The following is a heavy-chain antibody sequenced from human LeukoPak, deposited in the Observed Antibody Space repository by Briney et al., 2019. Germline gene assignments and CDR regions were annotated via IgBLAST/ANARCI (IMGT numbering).Heavy chain of an antibody. V-gene: IGHV4-59*12. CDR1: GGSISSYY. J-gene: IGHJ4*02. CDR2: IYYSGST. D-gene: IGHD3-9*01. Sequence: PSETLSLTCTVSGGSISSYYWSWVRQPPGKGLGWIGYIYYSGSTNYNPSLKSRVTISVDTSKNQFSLKLSSVTAADTAVYYCARAILTGYSHFDSWGQGILVTVSS. CDR3: ARAILTGYSHFDS.